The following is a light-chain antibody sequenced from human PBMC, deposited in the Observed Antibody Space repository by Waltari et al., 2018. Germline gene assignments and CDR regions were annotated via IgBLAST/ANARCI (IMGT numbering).Light chain of an antibody. J-gene: IGKJ4*01. CDR1: QSLLHTDGKRY. Sequence: IVMSQTAVYLSVTPGQPASISCESSQSLLHTDGKRYLSWYLQKPGQPPQLLIHEVSKRFSGVPDRFSGSGSGTDFTLKISRVETEDVGVYYCMQSIQMPLTFGGGTKVEIK. CDR3: MQSIQMPLT. CDR2: EVS. V-gene: IGKV2D-29*01.